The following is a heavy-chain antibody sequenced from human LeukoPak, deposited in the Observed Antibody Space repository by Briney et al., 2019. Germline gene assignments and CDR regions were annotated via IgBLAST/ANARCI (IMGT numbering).Heavy chain of an antibody. CDR1: VVSLTTSGVG. J-gene: IGHJ4*02. CDR2: IYWNDDK. D-gene: IGHD3-3*01. Sequence: SGPALVKLPQTLTLPWTFSVVSLTTSGVGVGWIRQPPGKAPEWLSLIYWNDDKRYSPSLKSRLTITKDTSKNQVVLTMTNMDPVDTATYYCSHSGISGVVRFYFCHWGQGTLVTVSS. V-gene: IGHV2-5*01. CDR3: SHSGISGVVRFYFCH.